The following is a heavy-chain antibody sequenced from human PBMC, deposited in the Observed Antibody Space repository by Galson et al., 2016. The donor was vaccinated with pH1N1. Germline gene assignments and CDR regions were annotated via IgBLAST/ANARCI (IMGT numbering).Heavy chain of an antibody. CDR1: GGSISSSNW. J-gene: IGHJ4*02. Sequence: LSLTCAVSGGSISSSNWWSWVRQPPGKGLEWIGEIYHSGSTNYNPSLKSRVTISVDKSKNQFSLKLSSVTAADTAVYYCATSLEYDNNGYVDYWGQGTLVTVSS. D-gene: IGHD3-22*01. CDR3: ATSLEYDNNGYVDY. V-gene: IGHV4-4*02. CDR2: IYHSGST.